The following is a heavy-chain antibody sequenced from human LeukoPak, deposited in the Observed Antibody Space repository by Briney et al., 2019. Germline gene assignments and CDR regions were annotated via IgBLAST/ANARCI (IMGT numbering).Heavy chain of an antibody. CDR3: AAELEYCSGGSCYDI. CDR2: IYPGDSDT. CDR1: GYRFTGYW. D-gene: IGHD2-15*01. Sequence: GESLKISCKGSGYRFTGYWIGWVRQMPGKGLEWMGIIYPGDSDTRYSPSFQGQVTISADKSISTAYLQWSSLKASDTAMYYCAAELEYCSGGSCYDIWGQGTMVTVSS. V-gene: IGHV5-51*01. J-gene: IGHJ3*02.